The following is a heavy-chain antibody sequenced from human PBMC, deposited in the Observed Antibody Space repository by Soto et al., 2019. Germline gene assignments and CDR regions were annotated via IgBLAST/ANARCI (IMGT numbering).Heavy chain of an antibody. V-gene: IGHV3-21*01. J-gene: IGHJ6*02. Sequence: GGSLRLSCAASGFTFSSYNMNWVRQAPGKGLEWVSSISSSSSYIYYADSVKGRFTISRDNSKNTPYLQMNSLRAEDTAVYYCARDGLYCSSTSCSDYYGMDVWGQGTTVTVSS. D-gene: IGHD2-2*01. CDR3: ARDGLYCSSTSCSDYYGMDV. CDR1: GFTFSSYN. CDR2: ISSSSSYI.